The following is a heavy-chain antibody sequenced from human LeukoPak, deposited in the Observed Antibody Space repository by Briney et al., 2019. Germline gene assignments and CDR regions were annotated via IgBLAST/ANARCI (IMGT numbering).Heavy chain of an antibody. Sequence: PGGSLRLSCAASGFTFSSYAMSWVRQAPGKGLEWVSAISGSGGSTYYADSVKGRFTISRDNSKNTLCLQMNSLRAEDTAVYYCAKDPEYSSLSNFDYCGQGTLVTVSS. J-gene: IGHJ4*02. CDR3: AKDPEYSSLSNFDY. CDR2: ISGSGGST. V-gene: IGHV3-23*01. D-gene: IGHD6-6*01. CDR1: GFTFSSYA.